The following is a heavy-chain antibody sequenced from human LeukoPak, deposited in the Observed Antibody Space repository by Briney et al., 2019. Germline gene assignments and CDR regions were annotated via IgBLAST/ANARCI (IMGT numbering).Heavy chain of an antibody. CDR3: ARDRWELLEGPLDYYYGMDV. CDR2: IYSGGST. J-gene: IGHJ6*02. V-gene: IGHV3-66*01. Sequence: PGGSLRLSCAASGFTFSSYAMSWVRQAPGKGLEWVSVIYSGGSTYYADSVKGRFTISRDNSKNTLYLQMNSLRAEDTAVYYCARDRWELLEGPLDYYYGMDVWGQGTTVTVSS. CDR1: GFTFSSYA. D-gene: IGHD1-26*01.